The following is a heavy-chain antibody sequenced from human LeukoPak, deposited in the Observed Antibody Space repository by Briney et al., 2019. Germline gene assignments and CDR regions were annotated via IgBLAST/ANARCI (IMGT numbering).Heavy chain of an antibody. CDR2: ISGSGGST. CDR1: GFTFTSYA. CDR3: AKDPYVKDGYGFDY. J-gene: IGHJ4*02. Sequence: GGSLRLSCAASGFTFTSYAMSWVRQAPGKGLEWVSAISGSGGSTYYADSVKGRFTTSRDNSKNTLYLQMNSLRAEDTAVYYCAKDPYVKDGYGFDYWGQGTLVTVSS. D-gene: IGHD5-24*01. V-gene: IGHV3-23*01.